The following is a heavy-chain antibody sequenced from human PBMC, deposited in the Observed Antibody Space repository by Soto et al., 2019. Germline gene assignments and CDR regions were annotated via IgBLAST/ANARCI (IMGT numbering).Heavy chain of an antibody. D-gene: IGHD1-26*01. Sequence: SETLSLTCAVYGGSFSGYYWSWIRQPPGKGLEWIGEINHSGSTNYNPSLKSRVTISVDTSKNQFSLKLSSVIAADTAVYYCARHSASSWSYYYYMDVWGKGTTVTVSS. CDR1: GGSFSGYY. J-gene: IGHJ6*03. CDR2: INHSGST. V-gene: IGHV4-34*01. CDR3: ARHSASSWSYYYYMDV.